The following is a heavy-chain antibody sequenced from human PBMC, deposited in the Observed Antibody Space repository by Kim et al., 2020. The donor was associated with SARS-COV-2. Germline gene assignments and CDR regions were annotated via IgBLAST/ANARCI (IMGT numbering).Heavy chain of an antibody. D-gene: IGHD6-6*01. CDR3: ARCSYSSSSLYFDY. CDR2: IYTSGST. J-gene: IGHJ4*02. CDR1: GGSISSYY. Sequence: SETLSLTCTVSGGSISSYYWSWIRQPAGKGLEWIGRIYTSGSTNYNPSLKSRVTMSVDTSKNQFSLKLSSVTAADTAVYYCARCSYSSSSLYFDYWGQGTLVTVSS. V-gene: IGHV4-4*07.